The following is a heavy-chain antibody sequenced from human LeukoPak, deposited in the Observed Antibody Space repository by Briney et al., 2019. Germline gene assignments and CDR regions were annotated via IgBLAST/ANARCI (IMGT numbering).Heavy chain of an antibody. CDR1: GFTFSDYY. Sequence: PGGSLRLSCAASGFTFSDYYMSWIRQAPGKGLEWVSYISSSGSTIYYADSEKGRFTISRDNAKNSLYLQMNSLRAEDTAVYYCAREVRYYDSSGYYQSWFDPWGQGTLVAVSS. CDR2: ISSSGSTI. V-gene: IGHV3-11*01. J-gene: IGHJ5*02. CDR3: AREVRYYDSSGYYQSWFDP. D-gene: IGHD3-22*01.